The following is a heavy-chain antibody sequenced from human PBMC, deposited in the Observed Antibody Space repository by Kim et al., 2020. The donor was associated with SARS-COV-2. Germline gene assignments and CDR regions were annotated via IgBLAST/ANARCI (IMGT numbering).Heavy chain of an antibody. CDR2: TYYRSKWYN. CDR1: GDSVSSNSAA. D-gene: IGHD6-19*01. J-gene: IGHJ6*02. CDR3: ARGWVSSGYYYYGMDV. V-gene: IGHV6-1*01. Sequence: SQTLSLTCAISGDSVSSNSAAWNWIRQSPSRGLEWLGRTYYRSKWYNDYAVSVKSRITINPDTSKNQFSLQLNSVTPEDTAVYYCARGWVSSGYYYYGMDVWGQGTTVTVSS.